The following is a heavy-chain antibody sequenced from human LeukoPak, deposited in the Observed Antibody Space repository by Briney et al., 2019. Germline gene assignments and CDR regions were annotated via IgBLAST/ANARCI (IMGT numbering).Heavy chain of an antibody. Sequence: PGGSLRLSCAASAFTFSSYAMSWVRQAPGKGLEWVSAISGSGGNTYYADSVKGRFTISRDNSKDTLYLQMNSLRAEDTAVYYCAKVTCSGGSCWPHYYYGMDVWGQGTTVTVSS. D-gene: IGHD2-15*01. CDR1: AFTFSSYA. J-gene: IGHJ6*02. CDR3: AKVTCSGGSCWPHYYYGMDV. CDR2: ISGSGGNT. V-gene: IGHV3-23*01.